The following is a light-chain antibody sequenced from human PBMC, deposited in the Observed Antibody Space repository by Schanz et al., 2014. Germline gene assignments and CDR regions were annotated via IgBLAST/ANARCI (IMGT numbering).Light chain of an antibody. CDR2: EVS. Sequence: QSALTQPPSASGSPGQSVTISCTGTSSDVGGYNYVSWYQQHPGKAPKLMIYEVSKRPSGVPDRFSGSKSGNTASLTVSGLQAEDEADYYCSSYAGSKNLRVFGGGTKLTVV. CDR1: SSDVGGYNY. J-gene: IGLJ3*02. V-gene: IGLV2-8*01. CDR3: SSYAGSKNLRV.